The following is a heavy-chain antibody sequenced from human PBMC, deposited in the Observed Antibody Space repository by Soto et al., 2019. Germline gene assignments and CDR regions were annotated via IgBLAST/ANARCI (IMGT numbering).Heavy chain of an antibody. CDR2: IWYDGSNK. CDR1: GFTFSSYG. D-gene: IGHD3-9*01. Sequence: PGGSLRLSCAASGFTFSSYGMHWVRQAPGKGLEWVAVIWYDGSNKYYADSVKGRFTISRDNSKNTLYLQMNSLRAEDTAVYYCARATQLRYFDWLLDYGMDVWGQGTTVTVSS. V-gene: IGHV3-33*01. CDR3: ARATQLRYFDWLLDYGMDV. J-gene: IGHJ6*02.